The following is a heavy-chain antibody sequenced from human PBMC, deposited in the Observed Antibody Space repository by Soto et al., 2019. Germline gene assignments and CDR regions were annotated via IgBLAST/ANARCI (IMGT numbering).Heavy chain of an antibody. V-gene: IGHV1-18*01. CDR2: ISAYNGNT. D-gene: IGHD2-2*01. J-gene: IGHJ5*02. Sequence: VASVKVSCKASGYTFTSYGISWVRQAPGQGLEWMGWISAYNGNTNYAQKLQGRVTMTTDTSTSTAYMELRSLRSDDTAVYYCARDSGYCSSTSCYYNRFDPWGQGTLVTVSS. CDR1: GYTFTSYG. CDR3: ARDSGYCSSTSCYYNRFDP.